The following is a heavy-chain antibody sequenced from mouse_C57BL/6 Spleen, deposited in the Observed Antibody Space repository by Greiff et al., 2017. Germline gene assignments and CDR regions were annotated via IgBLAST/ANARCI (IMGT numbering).Heavy chain of an antibody. CDR3: ARPYIGSSYFDY. V-gene: IGHV1-52*01. CDR1: GYTFTSYW. CDR2: IDPSDSET. J-gene: IGHJ2*01. D-gene: IGHD1-1*01. Sequence: VQLQQPGAELVRPGSSVKLSCTASGYTFTSYWMHWVKQRPIQGLEWIGNIDPSDSETHYNQKFKDKATLTVDKSSSTAYMQLSSLTSEDSAVYYCARPYIGSSYFDYWGKGTTLTVSS.